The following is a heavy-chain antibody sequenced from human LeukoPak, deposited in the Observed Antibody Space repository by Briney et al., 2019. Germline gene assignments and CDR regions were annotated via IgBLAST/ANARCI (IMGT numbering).Heavy chain of an antibody. J-gene: IGHJ4*02. CDR3: ARGLQIDY. CDR2: VYYTGST. Sequence: LEWIGYVYYTGSTNYNPSLKSRVNMPLDTSKNQFSLNLTSVTAADTAVYYCARGLQIDYWGQGTLVTVSS. V-gene: IGHV4-59*09.